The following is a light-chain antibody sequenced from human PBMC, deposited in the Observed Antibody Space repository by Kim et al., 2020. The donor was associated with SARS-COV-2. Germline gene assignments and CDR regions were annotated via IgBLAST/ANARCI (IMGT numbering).Light chain of an antibody. V-gene: IGKV1-8*01. Sequence: ASTGDSVTITCRASQGISSYLAWYQQKPGTAPKLLIYAASTLQSGVPSRFSGSGSGTDFTLTISCLQSEDFATYYCQQYYTYPPTFGHGTKVDIK. J-gene: IGKJ1*01. CDR3: QQYYTYPPT. CDR1: QGISSY. CDR2: AAS.